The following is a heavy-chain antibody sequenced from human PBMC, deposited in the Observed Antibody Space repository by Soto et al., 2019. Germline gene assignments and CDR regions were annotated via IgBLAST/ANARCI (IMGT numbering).Heavy chain of an antibody. CDR1: GFTFGDDA. CDR2: IRSKAYGGTT. D-gene: IGHD3-22*01. CDR3: TRGGGSGYSSVSRDYYSMDV. Sequence: GGSLRLSCTDSGFTFGDDAMSWFRQAPGKGLEWVGFIRSKAYGGTTEYAASVKGRFTISRDDSKSIAYLQMNSLKTEDTDVYYCTRGGGSGYSSVSRDYYSMDVWGKGTTVTVSS. J-gene: IGHJ6*03. V-gene: IGHV3-49*03.